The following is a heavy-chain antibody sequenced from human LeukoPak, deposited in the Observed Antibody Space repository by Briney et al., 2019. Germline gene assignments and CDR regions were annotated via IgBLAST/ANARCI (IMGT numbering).Heavy chain of an antibody. CDR1: GFTFSSSS. Sequence: PGGSLRLSCAASGFTFSSSSMHWVRQAPGKGLEWVAVISHDGSNKYYADSVKGRFTISRDNSKNTLFLQMNNLRPEDTAVYYCARDRPYFGNWGQGTLVTVSS. J-gene: IGHJ4*02. CDR2: ISHDGSNK. CDR3: ARDRPYFGN. V-gene: IGHV3-30*03.